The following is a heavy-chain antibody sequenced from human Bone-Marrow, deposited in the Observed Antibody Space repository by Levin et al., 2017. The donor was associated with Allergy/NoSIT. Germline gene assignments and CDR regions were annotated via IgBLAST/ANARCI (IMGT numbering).Heavy chain of an antibody. D-gene: IGHD6-13*01. CDR2: IYYSGST. Sequence: SETLSLTCTVSGGSISSSSYYWGWIRQPPGKGLEWIGSIYYSGSTYYNPSLKSRVTISVDTSKNQFSLKLSSVTAADTAVYYCARHHLPIAAAGTGDHDAFDIWGQGTMVTVSS. CDR1: GGSISSSSYY. J-gene: IGHJ3*02. V-gene: IGHV4-39*01. CDR3: ARHHLPIAAAGTGDHDAFDI.